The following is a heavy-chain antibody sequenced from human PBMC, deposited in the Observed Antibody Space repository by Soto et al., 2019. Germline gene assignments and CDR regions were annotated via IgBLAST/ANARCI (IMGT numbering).Heavy chain of an antibody. CDR2: ISAYNGNT. Sequence: QVQLVQSGAEVKKPGASVKVSCKASGYTFTSYGISWVRQAPGQGLEWMGWISAYNGNTNYAQKLQGRVTMTTDTSTSRAYMELRSLRSDDTAVYYCARDARHVRIGLPCFQHWGQGTLVTVSS. CDR3: ARDARHVRIGLPCFQH. D-gene: IGHD3-10*02. CDR1: GYTFTSYG. V-gene: IGHV1-18*01. J-gene: IGHJ1*01.